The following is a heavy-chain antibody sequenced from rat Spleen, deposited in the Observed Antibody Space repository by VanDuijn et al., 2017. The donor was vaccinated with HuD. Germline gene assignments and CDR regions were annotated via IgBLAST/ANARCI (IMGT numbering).Heavy chain of an antibody. CDR1: GFTFSDYN. CDR3: ARPSYGYPFAY. D-gene: IGHD1-7*01. Sequence: EVQLVESGGGLVQPGRSLKLSCVASGFTFSDYNMAWVRQAPKKGLEWVAAITYDGSSTYYRDSMKGRFTISRDNAKSTLYLQMDSLRSEDTATYYCARPSYGYPFAYWGQGTLVTVSS. CDR2: ITYDGSST. J-gene: IGHJ3*01. V-gene: IGHV5-7*01.